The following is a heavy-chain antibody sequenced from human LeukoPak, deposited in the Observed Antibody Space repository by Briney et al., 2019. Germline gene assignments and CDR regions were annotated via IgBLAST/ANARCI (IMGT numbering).Heavy chain of an antibody. CDR2: INPSGGST. J-gene: IGHJ3*02. CDR3: ARGESIQGHAFDI. V-gene: IGHV1-46*01. Sequence: GASVKVSCKTSGYSFTAFYIHWVRQAPGQGLEWMGIINPSGGSTSYAQKFQGRVTMTRDTSTSTVYMELSSLRSEDTAVYYCARGESIQGHAFDIWGQGTMVTVSS. CDR1: GYSFTAFY.